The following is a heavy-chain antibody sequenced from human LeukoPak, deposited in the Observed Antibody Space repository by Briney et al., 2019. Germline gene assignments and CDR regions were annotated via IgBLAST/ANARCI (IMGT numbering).Heavy chain of an antibody. CDR3: GQKLH. V-gene: IGHV3-21*01. Sequence: GGSLRLSCAASGFSFSTYSMNWVRQAPGKGLEWVSFINSDSSSIDYADSGRGRFTISRDNAKNSLYLQMDSLRAEDTAVYYCGQKLHWGQGTLVTVSS. CDR2: INSDSSSI. D-gene: IGHD2-21*01. J-gene: IGHJ4*02. CDR1: GFSFSTYS.